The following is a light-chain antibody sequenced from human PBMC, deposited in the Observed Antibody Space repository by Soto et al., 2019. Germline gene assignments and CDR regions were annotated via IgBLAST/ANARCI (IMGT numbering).Light chain of an antibody. J-gene: IGKJ4*01. CDR2: AAS. CDR3: QQYDLSSG. Sequence: EIVMTQSPATLSVSPGDRVTLSCRASESVSTNLAWYQQKPGQAPRLLIYAASTRVTGIPARFSGSGSGTEFTLTISGLQSEDFAVYYCQQYDLSSGFGGGTKVEIK. V-gene: IGKV3-15*01. CDR1: ESVSTN.